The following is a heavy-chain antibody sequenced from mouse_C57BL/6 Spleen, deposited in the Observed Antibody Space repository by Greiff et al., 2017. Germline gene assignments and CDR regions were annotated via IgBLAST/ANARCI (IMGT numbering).Heavy chain of an antibody. Sequence: EVQGVESGGGLVKPGGSLKLSCAASGFTFSSYTMSWVRQTPEKRLEWVATISGGGGNTYYPDSVKGRFTISRDNAKNTLYLQMSSLRSEDTALYYCARHSPYYGSSYDWYFDVWGTGTTVTVSS. V-gene: IGHV5-9*01. D-gene: IGHD1-1*01. CDR1: GFTFSSYT. CDR3: ARHSPYYGSSYDWYFDV. CDR2: ISGGGGNT. J-gene: IGHJ1*03.